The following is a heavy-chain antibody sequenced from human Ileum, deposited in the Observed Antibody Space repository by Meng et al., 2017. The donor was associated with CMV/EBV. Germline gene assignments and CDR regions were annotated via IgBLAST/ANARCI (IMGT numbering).Heavy chain of an antibody. J-gene: IGHJ4*02. CDR3: ARDMSIRWFYY. V-gene: IGHV4-39*07. D-gene: IGHD3-3*02. Sequence: LQLQSWGPGLVTPSQTLSLTCSVPGGSTTDYWCWIRQPPGKGLEWIGSISYSGSTYYNPSLKSRLTVSLDTSKTQFSLMLTSVTAADTAVYYCARDMSIRWFYYWGQGTLVTVSS. CDR1: GGSTTDY. CDR2: ISYSGST.